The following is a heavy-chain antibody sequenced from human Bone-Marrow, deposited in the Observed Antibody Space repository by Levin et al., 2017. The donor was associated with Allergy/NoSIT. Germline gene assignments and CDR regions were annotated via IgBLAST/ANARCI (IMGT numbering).Heavy chain of an antibody. CDR3: TREVCGIGVCYTWDV. J-gene: IGHJ6*02. CDR1: GFTFSNYW. D-gene: IGHD2-8*01. V-gene: IGHV3-74*01. Sequence: LSLTCAASGFTFSNYWMHWVRQVPGKGLVWVSRIKSDGSLTNYADSVKGRFTISRDNAENTLYLQMNSLRDEDTAVYYCTREVCGIGVCYTWDVWGQGTPVTVSS. CDR2: IKSDGSLT.